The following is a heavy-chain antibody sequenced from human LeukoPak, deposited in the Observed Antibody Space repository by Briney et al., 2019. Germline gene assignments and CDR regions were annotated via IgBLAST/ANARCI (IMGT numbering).Heavy chain of an antibody. Sequence: GESLKISCKGSGYSFTSYWIGWVRQMPGKGLEWMGIIYPGDSDTRYSPSFQGQVTISADKSISTAYLQWSSLKASDTAMYYCARRSSSWYGPRLDWFDPWGQGTLVTVSS. CDR1: GYSFTSYW. D-gene: IGHD6-13*01. J-gene: IGHJ5*02. V-gene: IGHV5-51*01. CDR3: ARRSSSWYGPRLDWFDP. CDR2: IYPGDSDT.